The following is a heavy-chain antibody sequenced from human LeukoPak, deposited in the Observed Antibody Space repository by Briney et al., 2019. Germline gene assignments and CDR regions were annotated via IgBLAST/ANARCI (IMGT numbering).Heavy chain of an antibody. Sequence: ASVKVSCKASGYTFTGYYMHWVRQAPGQGLEWMGWINPNSGGTNYAQKFQGRVAMTRDTSISTAYMELSRLRSDDTAVYYCATTGYSSGYTRYFDLWGRGTLVTVSS. V-gene: IGHV1-2*02. CDR3: ATTGYSSGYTRYFDL. J-gene: IGHJ2*01. D-gene: IGHD3-22*01. CDR2: INPNSGGT. CDR1: GYTFTGYY.